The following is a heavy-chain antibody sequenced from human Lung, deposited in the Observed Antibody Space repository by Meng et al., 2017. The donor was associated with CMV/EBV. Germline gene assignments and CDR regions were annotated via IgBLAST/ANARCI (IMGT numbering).Heavy chain of an antibody. V-gene: IGHV1-2*02. CDR3: ARTRKTNSGAGPENS. J-gene: IGHJ5*02. CDR1: GYPFTDYF. Sequence: ASXXVSXKASGYPFTDYFVHWVRQAPGQGLEWMAYIIPNSGGTSYAQKFQGRVTVTRDTSVSTAYMELRNLKSDDTAVYYFARTRKTNSGAGPENSWGQGPLVTVSS. CDR2: IIPNSGGT. D-gene: IGHD7-27*01.